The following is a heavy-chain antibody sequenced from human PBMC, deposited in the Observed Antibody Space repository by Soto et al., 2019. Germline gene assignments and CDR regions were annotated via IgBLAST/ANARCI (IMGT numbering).Heavy chain of an antibody. J-gene: IGHJ4*02. CDR3: ARGLINYD. Sequence: PGGSLRLSCAASGLIFRSYEMNWVRQAPGKGLEWVSYISSSGSTIYYADSVKGRFTLSRDNGKNSLYLQMNSLRAEDTAVYYCARGLINYDWGQGTLVTVSS. CDR1: GLIFRSYE. D-gene: IGHD3-16*01. V-gene: IGHV3-48*03. CDR2: ISSSGSTI.